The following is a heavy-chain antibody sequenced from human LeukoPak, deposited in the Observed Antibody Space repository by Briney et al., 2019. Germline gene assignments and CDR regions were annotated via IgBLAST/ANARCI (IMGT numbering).Heavy chain of an antibody. CDR1: GYSFTTHY. CDR2: INPTGGST. CDR3: TRTLYSVGDGYNFGFDY. V-gene: IGHV1-46*01. D-gene: IGHD5-24*01. J-gene: IGHJ4*02. Sequence: ASVKVSCKASGYSFTTHYMHWVRQAPGQGLEWVGIINPTGGSTNYAQKFQGRVTMTRDTSTSTVYLDLSSLRSEDTAVYYCTRTLYSVGDGYNFGFDYSGQGALVTV.